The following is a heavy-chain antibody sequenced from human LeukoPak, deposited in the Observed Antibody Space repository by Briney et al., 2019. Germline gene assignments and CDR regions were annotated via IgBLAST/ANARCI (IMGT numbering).Heavy chain of an antibody. CDR2: ISSSGSTI. CDR3: ATYRQVLLPFES. D-gene: IGHD2-8*02. V-gene: IGHV3-11*01. Sequence: GGSLRLSCAASGFTFSDYYMSWIRQAPGKGLKWVSYISSSGSTIYYADSVKGRFTISRDNAKNSLYLQMNSLRAEDTAIYYCATYRQVLLPFESWGQGTLVTVSS. J-gene: IGHJ4*02. CDR1: GFTFSDYY.